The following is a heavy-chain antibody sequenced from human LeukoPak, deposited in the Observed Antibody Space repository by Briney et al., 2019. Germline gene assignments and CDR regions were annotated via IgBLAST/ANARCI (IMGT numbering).Heavy chain of an antibody. CDR3: ARESMVAGSQH. Sequence: SETLSLTCTVSGYSISSGYYWSWIRQPAGKGLEWIGRIYTSGSTNYNPSLKSRVTISVDTSKNQFSLKLSSVTAADTAVYYCARESMVAGSQHWGQGTLVTVSS. CDR2: IYTSGST. J-gene: IGHJ1*01. D-gene: IGHD2-15*01. V-gene: IGHV4-61*02. CDR1: GYSISSGYY.